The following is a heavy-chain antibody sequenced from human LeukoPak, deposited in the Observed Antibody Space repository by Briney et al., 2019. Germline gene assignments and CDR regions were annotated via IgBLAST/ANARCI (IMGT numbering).Heavy chain of an antibody. Sequence: GRSLRLSCTASGFTFGDYAMSWVRQAPGKGLEWVGFIRSKAYGGTTEYAASVKGRFTISRDDSKSIAYLQMNSLKTEDTAVYYCSRGEAYYGSGSYDTSPHDYWGQGTLGTVSS. CDR2: IRSKAYGGTT. D-gene: IGHD3-10*01. CDR1: GFTFGDYA. V-gene: IGHV3-49*04. CDR3: SRGEAYYGSGSYDTSPHDY. J-gene: IGHJ4*02.